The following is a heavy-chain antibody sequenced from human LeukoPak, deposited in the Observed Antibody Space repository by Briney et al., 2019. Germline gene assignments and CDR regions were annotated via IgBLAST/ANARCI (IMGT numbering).Heavy chain of an antibody. D-gene: IGHD3-22*01. CDR1: GYTFPSYG. CDR2: ISAYNGKT. J-gene: IGHJ4*02. CDR3: GSSAAYYYDSGAYLDY. Sequence: ASVKVSCKASGYTFPSYGITWVRQAPGLGLEWMGWISAYNGKTNYAQNLQGRATMTADTSTSTVYMELRSLRSDDTAVYYCGSSAAYYYDSGAYLDYWGQGTLVTVSS. V-gene: IGHV1-18*01.